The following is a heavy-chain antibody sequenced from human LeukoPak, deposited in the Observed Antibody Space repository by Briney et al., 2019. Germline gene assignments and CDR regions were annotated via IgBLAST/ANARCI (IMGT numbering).Heavy chain of an antibody. CDR3: ASPLNTYYYDSSGYPLDY. D-gene: IGHD3-22*01. J-gene: IGHJ4*02. CDR2: INAGNGNT. V-gene: IGHV1-3*01. Sequence: VASVKVSCKASGYTFTSYAMHWVRQAPGQRLEWMGWINAGNGNTKYSQKFQGRVTITRDTSASTAYMELSSLRSEDTAVYYCASPLNTYYYDSSGYPLDYWGQGTLVTVSS. CDR1: GYTFTSYA.